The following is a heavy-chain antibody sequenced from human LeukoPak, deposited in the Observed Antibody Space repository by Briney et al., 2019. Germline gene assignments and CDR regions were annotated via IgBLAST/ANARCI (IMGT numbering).Heavy chain of an antibody. CDR2: IYYSGRT. Sequence: SETLSLTCTVSGGSISSYYWSWIRQSPGKGLEWIGYIYYSGRTNYNPSLKSRVTISVDTSKNQFSLKLSSVTAADTAVYYCARHVEQWLTPFDYWGQGTLVAVSS. V-gene: IGHV4-59*08. J-gene: IGHJ4*02. CDR1: GGSISSYY. D-gene: IGHD6-19*01. CDR3: ARHVEQWLTPFDY.